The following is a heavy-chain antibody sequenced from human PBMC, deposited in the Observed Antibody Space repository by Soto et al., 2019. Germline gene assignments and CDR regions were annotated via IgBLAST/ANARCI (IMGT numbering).Heavy chain of an antibody. J-gene: IGHJ4*02. Sequence: GGSLILSCAASGFTFSSYWMSWVRQAPGKGLEWVANIKQDGSEKYYVDSVKGRFTISRDNAKNSLYLQMNSLRAEDTAVYDCARDLVVYYFDCWGRGTLVTFSS. CDR2: IKQDGSEK. D-gene: IGHD2-15*01. CDR1: GFTFSSYW. CDR3: ARDLVVYYFDC. V-gene: IGHV3-7*03.